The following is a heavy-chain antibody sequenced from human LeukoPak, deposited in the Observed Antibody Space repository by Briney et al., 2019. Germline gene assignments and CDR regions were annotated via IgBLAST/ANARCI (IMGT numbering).Heavy chain of an antibody. CDR2: IMPLFGTA. Sequence: ASVKVSCKTSGGTFNNSTISWVRQAPGQGLEWLGGIMPLFGTAGYAQKFQGRVTITTDESTSTAYMELSSLRSEDTAVYYCAGNYGDESRAFDIWGQGTMVTVSS. D-gene: IGHD4-17*01. CDR1: GGTFNNST. CDR3: AGNYGDESRAFDI. V-gene: IGHV1-69*05. J-gene: IGHJ3*02.